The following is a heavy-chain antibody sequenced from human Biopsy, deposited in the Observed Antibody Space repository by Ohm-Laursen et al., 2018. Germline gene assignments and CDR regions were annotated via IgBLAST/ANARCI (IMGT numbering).Heavy chain of an antibody. D-gene: IGHD2-21*02. Sequence: GTLSLTCTVSGGSISSYYWNWIRQPPGKGLEWIGYIYYSGTTDYSPSLKSRVTISIDKSKNQFLLKLSSVTAEDAAVYYCARDDAVTVIRGLYYWGQGALVTVSS. V-gene: IGHV4-59*01. CDR1: GGSISSYY. CDR2: IYYSGTT. J-gene: IGHJ4*02. CDR3: ARDDAVTVIRGLYY.